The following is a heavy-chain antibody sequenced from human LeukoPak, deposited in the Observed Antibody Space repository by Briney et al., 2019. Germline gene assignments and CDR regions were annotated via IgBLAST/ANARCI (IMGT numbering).Heavy chain of an antibody. Sequence: GESLKISCKGSGYSFTSYWIGWVRQMPGKDLEWMGIIYPCDSDTRYSPSFQGQVTISADKSISTAYMQWSSLKASDTAVYYCARLRSGYRPKPPIYGMDVWGQGTTVTVSS. CDR3: ARLRSGYRPKPPIYGMDV. D-gene: IGHD5-12*01. J-gene: IGHJ6*02. CDR2: IYPCDSDT. CDR1: GYSFTSYW. V-gene: IGHV5-51*01.